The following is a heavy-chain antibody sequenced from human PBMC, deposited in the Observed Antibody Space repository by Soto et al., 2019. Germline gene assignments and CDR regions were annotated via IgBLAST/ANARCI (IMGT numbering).Heavy chain of an antibody. CDR2: IIPIFGTA. CDR1: GGTFSSYA. J-gene: IGHJ3*02. D-gene: IGHD3-22*01. V-gene: IGHV1-69*06. Sequence: ASVKVSCKASGGTFSSYAISWVRQAPGQGLEWMGGIIPIFGTANYAQKFQGRVTITADKSTSTAYMEPSSLRSEDTAVYYCARGPTYYDSAFDIWGQGTMVTVSS. CDR3: ARGPTYYDSAFDI.